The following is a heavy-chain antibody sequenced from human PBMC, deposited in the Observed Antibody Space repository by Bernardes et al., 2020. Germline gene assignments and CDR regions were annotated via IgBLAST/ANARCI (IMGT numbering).Heavy chain of an antibody. D-gene: IGHD3-3*01. CDR1: GYTFTSYD. CDR3: ARGGPTIFGVVTNWFDP. CDR2: MNPNSGNT. Sequence: ASVKVSCKASGYTFTSYDINWVRQATGQGLEWMGWMNPNSGNTGYAQKFQGRVTMTRNTPISTAYMELSSLRSEDTAVYYCARGGPTIFGVVTNWFDPWGQGTLVTVSS. V-gene: IGHV1-8*01. J-gene: IGHJ5*02.